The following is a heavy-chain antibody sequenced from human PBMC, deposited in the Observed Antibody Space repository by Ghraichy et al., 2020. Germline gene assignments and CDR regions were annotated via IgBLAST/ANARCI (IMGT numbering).Heavy chain of an antibody. V-gene: IGHV3-23*01. J-gene: IGHJ4*02. Sequence: GGSLRLSCAASGFTFSSYAMSWVRQAPGKGLEWVSAISGSGGSTYYADSVKGRFTISRDNSKNTLYLQMNSLRAEDTAVYYCAKVGRYSYAVDRIDYWGQGTLVTVSS. CDR1: GFTFSSYA. CDR3: AKVGRYSYAVDRIDY. D-gene: IGHD5-18*01. CDR2: ISGSGGST.